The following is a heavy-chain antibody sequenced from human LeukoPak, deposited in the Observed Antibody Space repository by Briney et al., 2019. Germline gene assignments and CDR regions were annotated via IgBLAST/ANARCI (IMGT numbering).Heavy chain of an antibody. CDR1: GGSISSYY. D-gene: IGHD2-2*03. J-gene: IGHJ4*02. CDR3: ARAGAAGLDNFDY. CDR2: IYYSGST. V-gene: IGHV4-59*01. Sequence: SETLSLTCTVSGGSISSYYWSWIRQPPGKGLEWIGYIYYSGSTNYNPSLKSRVTISVDTSKNQFSLKLSSVTAADTAVYYCARAGAAGLDNFDYWGQGTLVTVSS.